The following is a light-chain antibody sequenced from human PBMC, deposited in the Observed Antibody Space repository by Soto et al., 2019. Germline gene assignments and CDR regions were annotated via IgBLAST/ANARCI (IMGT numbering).Light chain of an antibody. J-gene: IGLJ1*01. V-gene: IGLV2-14*03. CDR3: NSYTSNNTYV. CDR2: DLS. Sequence: QSVLTHPASVSWSPGQAITISCGVTSSDVGAFNYVSWYQQHPGKAPKLMIYDLSNRPSGVSNRFSGSKSGNTASLTISGLRAEDEADYYCNSYTSNNTYVFGTGTKVT. CDR1: SSDVGAFNY.